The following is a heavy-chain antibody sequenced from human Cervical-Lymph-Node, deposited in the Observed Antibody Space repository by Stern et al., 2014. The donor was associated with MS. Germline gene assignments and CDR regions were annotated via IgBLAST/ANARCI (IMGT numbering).Heavy chain of an antibody. Sequence: QLQLQESGPGLVKPSQTLSLTCTVSGGPISSGGYYWSWLRQHPGKGLEWIGYIYYSGSTYYNPSLKSRVTISVDTSKNQFSLKLSSVTAADTAAYYCARGPLFDYWGQGTLVTVSS. V-gene: IGHV4-31*03. CDR2: IYYSGST. CDR1: GGPISSGGYY. CDR3: ARGPLFDY. J-gene: IGHJ4*02.